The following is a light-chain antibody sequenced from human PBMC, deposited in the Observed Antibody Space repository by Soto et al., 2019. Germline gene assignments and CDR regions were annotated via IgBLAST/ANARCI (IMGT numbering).Light chain of an antibody. CDR3: QQYNSHSWT. CDR2: DVS. J-gene: IGKJ1*01. CDR1: QSMGSW. V-gene: IGKV1-5*01. Sequence: DIQMTQSPSTLPASVGDRVTITCRASQSMGSWLAWYQQRPGKAPKLLMYDVSTLKGGVPSRFSGSGSGTVFTLTINNLQPEDFATYYCQQYNSHSWTFGQGSRVEIK.